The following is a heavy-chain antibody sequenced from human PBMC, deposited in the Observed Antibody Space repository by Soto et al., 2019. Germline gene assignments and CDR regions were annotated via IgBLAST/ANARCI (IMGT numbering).Heavy chain of an antibody. D-gene: IGHD5-18*01. CDR1: GFTVSGNY. CDR2: IFDYGST. J-gene: IGHJ4*02. CDR3: ARGPQSGNTAMVRSYFDN. Sequence: PGGSLRLSCTASGFTVSGNYMSWVRQAPGKGLEWVSVIFDYGSTYYADSVRGRFTSSRDNSKNTVSLQMNSLRAEDTAVYYCARGPQSGNTAMVRSYFDNWGQGTLPPVSS. V-gene: IGHV3-53*01.